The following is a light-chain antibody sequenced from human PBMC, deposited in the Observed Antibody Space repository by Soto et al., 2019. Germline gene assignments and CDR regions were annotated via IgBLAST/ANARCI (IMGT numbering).Light chain of an antibody. CDR3: QKYNSAPQP. V-gene: IGKV1-27*01. J-gene: IGKJ1*01. CDR2: AAS. CDR1: QGISNY. Sequence: DIERTQSPSSLSASLGDRVTITCRASQGISNYLAWYQQKPGKVPKLLIYAASTLQSGAPSQFSGSGSGTDLTLTISSLQPEEVATYYCQKYNSAPQPFGQGTKVDIX.